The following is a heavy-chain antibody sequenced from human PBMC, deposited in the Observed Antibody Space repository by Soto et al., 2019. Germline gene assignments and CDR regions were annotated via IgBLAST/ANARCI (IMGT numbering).Heavy chain of an antibody. V-gene: IGHV3-30-3*01. CDR3: ARVSPDSSGWSPIDDAFDI. D-gene: IGHD6-19*01. J-gene: IGHJ3*02. CDR1: GFTFSSYA. Sequence: QVQLVESGGGVVQPGRSLRLSCAASGFTFSSYAMHWVRQAPGKGLEWVAVISYDGSNKYYADSVKGRFTISRDNSKNPVYLQMTSLRAEDTAVYYCARVSPDSSGWSPIDDAFDIWGQGTMVTVSS. CDR2: ISYDGSNK.